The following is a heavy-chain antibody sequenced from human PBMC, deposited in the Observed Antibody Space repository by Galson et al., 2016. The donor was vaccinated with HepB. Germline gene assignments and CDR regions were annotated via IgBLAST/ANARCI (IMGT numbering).Heavy chain of an antibody. CDR1: GGSISSSNYY. CDR3: ARRYSYGTFDY. Sequence: ETLSLTCTVSGGSISSSNYYWGWTRQPPGKGLEWIGNIYYSGSTYNNPSLKSRVTISVDTSKNQFSLKLSSVTAADTAVYYCARRYSYGTFDYWGQGTLVTVSS. CDR2: IYYSGST. V-gene: IGHV4-39*01. J-gene: IGHJ4*02. D-gene: IGHD5-18*01.